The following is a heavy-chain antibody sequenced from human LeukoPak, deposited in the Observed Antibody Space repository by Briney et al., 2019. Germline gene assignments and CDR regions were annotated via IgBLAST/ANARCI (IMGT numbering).Heavy chain of an antibody. Sequence: GRSLRLSCAASGFTFSSYGMHWVRQAPGKGLEWVAVISYDGSNKYYADSVKGRFTISRDNSKNTLYLQMNSLRAEDTAVYYCAKDRRIVVAPVDGMDVWGKGTTVTVSS. CDR1: GFTFSSYG. J-gene: IGHJ6*04. V-gene: IGHV3-30*18. D-gene: IGHD2-2*01. CDR2: ISYDGSNK. CDR3: AKDRRIVVAPVDGMDV.